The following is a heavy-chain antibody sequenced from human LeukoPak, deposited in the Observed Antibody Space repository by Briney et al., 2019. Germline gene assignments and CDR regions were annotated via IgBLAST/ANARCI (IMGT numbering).Heavy chain of an antibody. Sequence: GGSLRLSCAASGFTFGSYAMSWVRQAPGKGLEWVSAISGSGGSTYYADSVKGRFTISRDNSKNTLYLQMNSLRAEDTAVYYCARTDYGDSVTLGYWGQGTLVTVSS. V-gene: IGHV3-23*01. J-gene: IGHJ4*02. CDR1: GFTFGSYA. CDR2: ISGSGGST. CDR3: ARTDYGDSVTLGY. D-gene: IGHD4-17*01.